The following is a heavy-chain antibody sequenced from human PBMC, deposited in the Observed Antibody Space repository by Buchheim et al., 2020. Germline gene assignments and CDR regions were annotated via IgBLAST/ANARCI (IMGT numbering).Heavy chain of an antibody. CDR3: ARDKSPIIVVVLDY. V-gene: IGHV3-30*04. CDR1: GFTFSSYA. Sequence: QVQLVESGGGVVQPGRSLRLSCAASGFTFSSYAMHWVRQAPGKGLEWVAVISYDGSNKYYADSVKGRLTISRDTPKNTLILQMNSLRAEDTAVYYCARDKSPIIVVVLDYWGQGTL. J-gene: IGHJ4*02. D-gene: IGHD2-21*01. CDR2: ISYDGSNK.